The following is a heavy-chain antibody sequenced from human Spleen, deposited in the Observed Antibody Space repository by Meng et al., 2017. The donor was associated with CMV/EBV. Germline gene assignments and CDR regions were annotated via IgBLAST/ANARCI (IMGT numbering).Heavy chain of an antibody. CDR2: VTPAFETA. J-gene: IGHJ4*02. CDR1: FSSGS. CDR3: ARGPRITVGGVIIWPLED. V-gene: IGHV1-69*05. D-gene: IGHD3-16*02. Sequence: FSSGSLMWVRQAPGQGLGWMGGVTPAFETADYAQKFRDRVTISTDDSATTAYMEMSSLGSEDTAVYFCARGPRITVGGVIIWPLEDWGQGTLVTVSS.